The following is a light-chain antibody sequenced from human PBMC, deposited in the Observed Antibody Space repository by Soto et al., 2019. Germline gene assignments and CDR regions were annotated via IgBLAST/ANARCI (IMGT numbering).Light chain of an antibody. V-gene: IGKV1-5*03. CDR3: QEYNSHSRYT. Sequence: DIQMTQSPSTLSASVGDRVTITCRASQSISGWLAWYQHKPRKAPRLLIYKASNLQSGVPSRFSGSGSGTEFTLPINSLQPDDYATYYCQEYNSHSRYTFGQGTRL. CDR1: QSISGW. CDR2: KAS. J-gene: IGKJ2*01.